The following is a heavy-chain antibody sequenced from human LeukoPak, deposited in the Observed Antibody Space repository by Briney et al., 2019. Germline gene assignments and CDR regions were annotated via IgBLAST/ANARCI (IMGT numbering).Heavy chain of an antibody. J-gene: IGHJ4*02. D-gene: IGHD1-26*01. CDR1: GFTFSNYW. CDR2: IKDDGSGK. CDR3: ARVSTYSAIDY. Sequence: GVSLRLSCAASGFTFSNYWMSWVRQAPGKGLEWVANIKDDGSGKYYVDSVKGRLTISRDNAKNTLYLQMNSLRAEDTAVYYCARVSTYSAIDYWGQGTLVTVSS. V-gene: IGHV3-7*02.